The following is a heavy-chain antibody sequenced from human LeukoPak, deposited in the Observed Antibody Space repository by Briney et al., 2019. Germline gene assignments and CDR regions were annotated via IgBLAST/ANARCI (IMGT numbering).Heavy chain of an antibody. CDR3: ARDKEDSSGFPLGY. D-gene: IGHD3-22*01. J-gene: IGHJ4*02. Sequence: GGSLRLSCAASGFTFSSYWMHWVRQAPGKGLVWVSRINSYGSSTSYADSVKGRFTISRDNAKNTLYLQMNSLRAEDTAVYYCARDKEDSSGFPLGYWGQGTLVTVSS. V-gene: IGHV3-74*01. CDR2: INSYGSST. CDR1: GFTFSSYW.